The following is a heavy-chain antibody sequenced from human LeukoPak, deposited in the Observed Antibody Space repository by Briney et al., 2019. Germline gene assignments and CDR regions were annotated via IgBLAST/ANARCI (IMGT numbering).Heavy chain of an antibody. Sequence: SETLSLTCTVSGGSISSYYWSWIRQPPGKGLEWIGYIYYSGSTNYNPSLKSRVTISVDTSKNQFSLKLSSVTAADTAVYYCARDGYNWNDLDYWGQGTPVTVSS. J-gene: IGHJ4*02. CDR1: GGSISSYY. D-gene: IGHD1-20*01. V-gene: IGHV4-59*01. CDR2: IYYSGST. CDR3: ARDGYNWNDLDY.